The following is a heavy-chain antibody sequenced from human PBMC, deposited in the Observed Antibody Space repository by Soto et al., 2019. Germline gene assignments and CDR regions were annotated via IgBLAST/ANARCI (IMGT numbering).Heavy chain of an antibody. Sequence: EVQLLESGGGLVQPGGSLRLSCAASGFTFSSYAMSWVRQAPGKGLEWVSAISGSGGSTYYADSVKGRFTISRDNSKNTLYLQMNSLRAEDTAVSYCAKEDCSSTSCYDRFDYWGQGTLVTVSS. CDR2: ISGSGGST. V-gene: IGHV3-23*01. D-gene: IGHD2-2*01. J-gene: IGHJ4*02. CDR3: AKEDCSSTSCYDRFDY. CDR1: GFTFSSYA.